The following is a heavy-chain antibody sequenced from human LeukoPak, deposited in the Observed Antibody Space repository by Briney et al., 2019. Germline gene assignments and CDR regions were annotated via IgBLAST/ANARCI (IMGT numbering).Heavy chain of an antibody. D-gene: IGHD1-26*01. CDR1: GYTFTGYY. J-gene: IGHJ4*02. V-gene: IGHV1-2*04. Sequence: GASVKVSCKASGYTFTGYYMHWVRQAPGQGLEWMGWINPNSGGTNYAQKFQGWVTMTRDTSISTAYMELSRLRSDDTAVYYCARDYELTSGSLDYWGQGTLVTLSS. CDR3: ARDYELTSGSLDY. CDR2: INPNSGGT.